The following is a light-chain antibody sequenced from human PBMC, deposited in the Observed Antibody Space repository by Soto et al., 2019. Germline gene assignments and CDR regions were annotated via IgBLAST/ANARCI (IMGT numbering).Light chain of an antibody. CDR2: RNN. CDR1: SSNIESNF. V-gene: IGLV1-47*01. J-gene: IGLJ2*01. CDR3: TVWDDSLRGRL. Sequence: QSVLNQPPSASGTPGQWVTISCSGSSSNIESNFVYWYQQFPGTAPRLLIYRNNQRPSGVPDRFSGSKSGTSASLAISALRSEDEADYYCTVWDDSLRGRLFGGGTKVTVL.